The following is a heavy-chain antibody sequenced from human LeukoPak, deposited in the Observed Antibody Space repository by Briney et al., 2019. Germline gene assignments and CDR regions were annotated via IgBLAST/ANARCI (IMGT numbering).Heavy chain of an antibody. J-gene: IGHJ4*02. D-gene: IGHD3-22*01. CDR3: ARALYYYDSGPSYYFDY. V-gene: IGHV4-59*01. Sequence: PSETLSLTCTVSGGSISSYYWSWIRQPPGKGLEWIGYIYYSGSTNYNPSLKSRVTISVDTSKNQFSLKLSSVTAADTAVYYCARALYYYDSGPSYYFDYWGQGTLVTVSS. CDR1: GGSISSYY. CDR2: IYYSGST.